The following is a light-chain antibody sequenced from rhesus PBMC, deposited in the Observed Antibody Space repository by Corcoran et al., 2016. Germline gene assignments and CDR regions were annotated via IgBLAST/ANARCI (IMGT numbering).Light chain of an antibody. V-gene: IGKV1-25*01. Sequence: DIQMTQSPSSVSASVGDRVTITCRASQGISSYLAWYQQKPGKAPKLLIYYATTLQSGVPSRFSGSGSGTQFTLPISSLQPEDFATYYCQQYNSLPLTFGGGTKVEIK. J-gene: IGKJ4*01. CDR1: QGISSY. CDR3: QQYNSLPLT. CDR2: YAT.